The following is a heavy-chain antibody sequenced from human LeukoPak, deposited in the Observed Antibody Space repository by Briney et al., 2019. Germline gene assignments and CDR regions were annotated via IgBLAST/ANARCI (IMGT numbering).Heavy chain of an antibody. CDR1: GGSISSYY. J-gene: IGHJ6*04. CDR3: PRLIGYCSSTSCWDYYYYGMDV. V-gene: IGHV4-59*01. D-gene: IGHD2-2*01. CDR2: IYYSGST. Sequence: SETLSLTCTVSGGSISSYYRSWIRQPPGKGLEWIGYIYYSGSTNYNPSLKSRVTISVDTSKNQFSLKLSSVTAADTAVYYCPRLIGYCSSTSCWDYYYYGMDVWGKGTTVTVSS.